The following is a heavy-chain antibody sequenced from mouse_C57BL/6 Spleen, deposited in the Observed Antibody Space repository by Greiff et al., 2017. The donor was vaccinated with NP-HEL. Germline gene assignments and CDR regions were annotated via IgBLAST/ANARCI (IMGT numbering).Heavy chain of an antibody. CDR1: GYAFSSYW. Sequence: QVQLQQSGAELVKPGASVKISCKASGYAFSSYWMNWVKQRPGKGLEWIGQIYPGDGDTNYNGKFKGKATLTADKSSSTAYMQLSSLTSEDSAVYICAIRGSSGYSFAYWGQGTLVTVSA. J-gene: IGHJ3*01. CDR3: AIRGSSGYSFAY. V-gene: IGHV1-80*01. D-gene: IGHD3-2*02. CDR2: IYPGDGDT.